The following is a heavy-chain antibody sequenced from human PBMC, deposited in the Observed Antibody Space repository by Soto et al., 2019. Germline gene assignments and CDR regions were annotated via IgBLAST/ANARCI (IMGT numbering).Heavy chain of an antibody. Sequence: PGGSLRLSCAASGFTFSSYIMNWVRQAPGKGLEWVSSISSSSSYIYYADSVKGRFTISRDNAKNSLYLQMNSLRAEDTAVYYCARDPVPMAVAGLTEIWGYYYYGMDVWGQGTTVTVSS. D-gene: IGHD6-19*01. CDR3: ARDPVPMAVAGLTEIWGYYYYGMDV. CDR1: GFTFSSYI. CDR2: ISSSSSYI. V-gene: IGHV3-21*01. J-gene: IGHJ6*02.